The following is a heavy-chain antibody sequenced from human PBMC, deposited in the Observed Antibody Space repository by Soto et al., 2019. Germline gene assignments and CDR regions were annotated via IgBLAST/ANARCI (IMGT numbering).Heavy chain of an antibody. CDR2: IIPIFGTA. Sequence: QVQLVQSGAEVKKPGSSVKVSCKDSGGTFSSYAISWVRQAPGQGLEWMGGIIPIFGTANYAQKFQGRVTITADASTSTAYMELSSLRSEDTAVYYCARVRVRFLEWLGSEGWGQGTLVTVSS. D-gene: IGHD3-3*01. J-gene: IGHJ4*02. V-gene: IGHV1-69*12. CDR3: ARVRVRFLEWLGSEG. CDR1: GGTFSSYA.